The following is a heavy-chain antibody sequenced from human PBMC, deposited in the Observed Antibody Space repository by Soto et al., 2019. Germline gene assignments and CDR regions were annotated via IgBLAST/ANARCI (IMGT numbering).Heavy chain of an antibody. D-gene: IGHD3-22*01. V-gene: IGHV1-2*02. J-gene: IGHJ4*02. CDR1: GYTFTGYY. CDR3: AVGMLPSYYYDSSGYYDGGPFDY. Sequence: ASVKVSCKASGYTFTGYYMHCVRQAPGQGLEWMGWINPNSGGTNYAQKFQGRVTMTRDTSISTAYMELSRLRSDDTAVYYCAVGMLPSYYYDSSGYYDGGPFDYWGQGTLVTVSS. CDR2: INPNSGGT.